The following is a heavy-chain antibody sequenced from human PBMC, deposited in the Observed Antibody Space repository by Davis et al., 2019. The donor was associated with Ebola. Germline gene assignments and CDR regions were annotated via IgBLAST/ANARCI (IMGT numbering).Heavy chain of an antibody. CDR1: GYTFTSYA. Sequence: AASVKVSCKASGYTFTSYAMHWVRQAPGQRLEWMGWINAGNGNTKYSQKFQGRVTITRDTSASTAYMELSSLRSEDTAVYYCARAVAGLYYYGMDVWGKGTTVTVSS. V-gene: IGHV1-3*01. J-gene: IGHJ6*04. CDR2: INAGNGNT. D-gene: IGHD6-19*01. CDR3: ARAVAGLYYYGMDV.